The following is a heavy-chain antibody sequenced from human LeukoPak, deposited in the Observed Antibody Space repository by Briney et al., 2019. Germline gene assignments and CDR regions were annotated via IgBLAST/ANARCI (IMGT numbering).Heavy chain of an antibody. D-gene: IGHD5-12*01. Sequence: GGSLRLSCAVSGFSFRNYWMSWVRQAPGKGLEWVANMKPDGSGREYVDSVKGRFTISRDNAKNLAYLQMNSLRDEDTAVYYCARMPLSSGYDYYYYGMDVWGQGTTVTVSS. J-gene: IGHJ6*02. V-gene: IGHV3-7*01. CDR3: ARMPLSSGYDYYYYGMDV. CDR1: GFSFRNYW. CDR2: MKPDGSGR.